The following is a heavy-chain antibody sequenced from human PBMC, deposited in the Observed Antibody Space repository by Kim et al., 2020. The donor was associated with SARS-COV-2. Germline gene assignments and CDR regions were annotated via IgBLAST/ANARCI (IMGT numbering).Heavy chain of an antibody. V-gene: IGHV4-59*01. CDR3: ASLFPTKYPIWELDY. Sequence: PSLKSRITISVDTSKNQFSLKLSSVTAADTAVYYCASLFPTKYPIWELDYWGQGTLVTVSS. J-gene: IGHJ4*02. D-gene: IGHD1-1*01.